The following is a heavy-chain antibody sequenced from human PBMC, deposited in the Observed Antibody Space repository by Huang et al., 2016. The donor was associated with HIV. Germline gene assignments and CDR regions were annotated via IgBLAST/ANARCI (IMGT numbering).Heavy chain of an antibody. CDR3: ARPKMTATPSDSSWSYFDF. V-gene: IGHV4-34*01. J-gene: IGHJ4*02. CDR2: VNHRGSA. CDR1: GGSFSDYF. D-gene: IGHD3-10*01. Sequence: QVRLEQWGPNLLKPSDTLSLKCAVYGGSFSDYFWTWIRQSPVKGLEWIGEVNHRGSATHNPSLRSRVSMSVDSSKNQFYLNLTSVTAADTAVYVCARPKMTATPSDSSWSYFDFWGRGTPVTVSS.